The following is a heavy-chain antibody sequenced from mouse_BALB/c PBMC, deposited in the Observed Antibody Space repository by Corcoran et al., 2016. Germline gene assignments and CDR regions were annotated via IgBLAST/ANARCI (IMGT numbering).Heavy chain of an antibody. CDR3: ERAYDGYYEYYAMDY. J-gene: IGHJ4*01. CDR1: GYTFTNYG. CDR2: INTYTGEP. V-gene: IGHV9-3-1*01. D-gene: IGHD2-3*01. Sequence: QIQLVQSGPELKKPGETVKISCKASGYTFTNYGMNWVKQAPGKVLKWMGWINTYTGEPTYADDCKGRFAFSLETSASTAYLQINNLKNEDTATYFCERAYDGYYEYYAMDYWRQGTSVTVSS.